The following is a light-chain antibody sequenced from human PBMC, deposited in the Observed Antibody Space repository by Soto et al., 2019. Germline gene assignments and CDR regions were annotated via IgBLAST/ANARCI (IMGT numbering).Light chain of an antibody. V-gene: IGLV2-14*01. CDR3: CSYTRSSTYV. CDR1: SSDIGAYDY. Sequence: QSALTQPASVSASPGQSIAISCSGASSDIGAYDYVSWYQHHPGKAPKLLIYEVSYRPSGVSNRFSASKSGNTASLTISGLQAEYEADYYCCSYTRSSTYVFGTGTKLTVL. CDR2: EVS. J-gene: IGLJ1*01.